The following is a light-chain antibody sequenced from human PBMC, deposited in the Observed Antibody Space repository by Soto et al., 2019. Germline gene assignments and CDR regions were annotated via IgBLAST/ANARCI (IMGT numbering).Light chain of an antibody. V-gene: IGKV1-9*01. CDR2: AAS. J-gene: IGKJ4*01. Sequence: DIQMTQSPSSLSASVGDRVTITCRASQGISKSLAWYQQKPGKVPKLLIYAASTLQSGVPSRFSGSGSGTDFTLTISSLQPEDFATYYCQQLESYPSTFGGGTKVAIK. CDR1: QGISKS. CDR3: QQLESYPST.